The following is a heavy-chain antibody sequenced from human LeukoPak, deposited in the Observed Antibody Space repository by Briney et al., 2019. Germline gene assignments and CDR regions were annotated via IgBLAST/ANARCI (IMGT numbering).Heavy chain of an antibody. J-gene: IGHJ4*02. CDR3: AKDFYCSSTNCYGLHFDY. Sequence: GGSLRLSCAASGFTFSSYAMSWVRQAPGKGLEWVSGISGSGGSTYYADSVKGRFTISRDNSKNTLYLQMNSLRAEDTAVYYCAKDFYCSSTNCYGLHFDYWGQGILVTVSS. V-gene: IGHV3-23*01. CDR2: ISGSGGST. D-gene: IGHD2-2*01. CDR1: GFTFSSYA.